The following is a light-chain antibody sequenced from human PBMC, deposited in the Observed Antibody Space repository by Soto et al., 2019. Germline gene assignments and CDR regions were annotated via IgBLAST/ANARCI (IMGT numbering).Light chain of an antibody. J-gene: IGKJ1*01. CDR2: GAS. V-gene: IGKV3D-15*01. Sequence: SPGTLSLSLWQRATLSVRASQSVNSRLAWYQHKPGQAPRLLISGASSRASGIPDRFSGSGSGTEFTLTISSLQSEDFAVYYCKQSSNWPRTFGQGTKVDIK. CDR1: QSVNSR. CDR3: KQSSNWPRT.